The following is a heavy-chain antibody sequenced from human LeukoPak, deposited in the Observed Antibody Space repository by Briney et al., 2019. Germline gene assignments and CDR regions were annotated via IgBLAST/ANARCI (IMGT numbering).Heavy chain of an antibody. Sequence: GGSLRLSCAASGFTFSNAWMSWVRQAPGEGLEGVGRIKSKTDGGTTDYAAPVKGRFTISRDDSKNTLYLQMNSLKTEDTAVYYCTTEDGVGIPHFDYWGQGTLVTVSP. CDR3: TTEDGVGIPHFDY. CDR2: IKSKTDGGTT. J-gene: IGHJ4*02. D-gene: IGHD3-3*01. V-gene: IGHV3-15*01. CDR1: GFTFSNAW.